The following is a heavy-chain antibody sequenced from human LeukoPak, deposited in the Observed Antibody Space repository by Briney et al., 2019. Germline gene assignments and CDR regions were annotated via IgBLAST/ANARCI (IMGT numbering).Heavy chain of an antibody. J-gene: IGHJ4*02. CDR3: AIDPNWGTHS. V-gene: IGHV3-23*01. Sequence: PGGVLRLSCAASGFTFSTYTMYWVRHPPGKRLEWVSIIGNNGGGIHYADSVKGRFTISRDNFKNALYLQMNSLRVEDTAVYYCAIDPNWGTHSWGQGVLVTVSS. CDR1: GFTFSTYT. D-gene: IGHD7-27*01. CDR2: IGNNGGGI.